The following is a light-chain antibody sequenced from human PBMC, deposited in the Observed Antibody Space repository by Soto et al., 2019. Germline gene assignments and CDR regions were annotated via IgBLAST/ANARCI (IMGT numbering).Light chain of an antibody. CDR1: QSVSNY. CDR2: VAS. V-gene: IGKV1-39*01. CDR3: QQGSTYPT. Sequence: IQMTQSPSSLSASVGDKVTITCRAGQSVSNYVNWYQHKPGKPPNLLIYVASSWQSGVPSRFSGSGSGTDFTLTISSLPPEDVATYYCQQGSTYPTFGGGTKVEIK. J-gene: IGKJ4*01.